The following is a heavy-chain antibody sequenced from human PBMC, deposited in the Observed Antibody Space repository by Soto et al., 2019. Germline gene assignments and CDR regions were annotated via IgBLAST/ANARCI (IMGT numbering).Heavy chain of an antibody. CDR1: GFSFSDHY. D-gene: IGHD4-17*01. V-gene: IGHV3-72*01. CDR3: SSTYGDYRDFKH. CDR2: TRNKANSYST. Sequence: EVKLVESGGGLVQPGGSLRLSCAASGFSFSDHYMDWVRQAPGKGLEWVGRTRNKANSYSTEYAASVKGRFKISTDESLDSLYLQMNSLKTEDTAVYYCSSTYGDYRDFKHWGQGTLVTVSS. J-gene: IGHJ1*01.